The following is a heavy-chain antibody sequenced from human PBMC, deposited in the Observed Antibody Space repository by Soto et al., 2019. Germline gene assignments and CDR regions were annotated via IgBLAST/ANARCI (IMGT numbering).Heavy chain of an antibody. CDR3: VHRGAYCSGGSCRFFDY. Sequence: ASVKVSCKASGYTFTSYAMHWVRQAPGRRLEWMGWINAGNGNTKYSQKFQGRVTITRDTSASTAYMELSSLRSEDTAVYYCVHRGAYCSGGSCRFFDYWGQGTLVTVSS. V-gene: IGHV1-3*01. J-gene: IGHJ4*02. D-gene: IGHD2-15*01. CDR2: INAGNGNT. CDR1: GYTFTSYA.